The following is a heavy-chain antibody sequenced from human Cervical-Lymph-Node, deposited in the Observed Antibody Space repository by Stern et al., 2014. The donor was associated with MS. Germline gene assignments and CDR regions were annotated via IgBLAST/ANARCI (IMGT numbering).Heavy chain of an antibody. CDR3: GSGNGWYLH. V-gene: IGHV4-39*01. CDR1: GGSISSSTYY. J-gene: IGHJ4*02. CDR2: IHESGTT. Sequence: VQLLESGPGLVKPSETLSLTCTVSGGSISSSTYYWGWIRQPPGKGLEWIGNIHESGTTYYSPSLKSRVTMSVDTSTNPFSLRLSSVTAADSAVYYCGSGNGWYLHWGQGTLVTVSS. D-gene: IGHD6-19*01.